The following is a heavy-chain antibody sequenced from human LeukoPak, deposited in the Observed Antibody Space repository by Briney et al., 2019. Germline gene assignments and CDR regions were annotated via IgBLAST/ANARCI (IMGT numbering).Heavy chain of an antibody. V-gene: IGHV3-48*01. J-gene: IGHJ4*02. Sequence: PGGSLRLSCAASGFTFSSYSMNWVRQAPGKGLEWISYISTSSSTIYYADSVKGRFTISRDNGKSSLYLQMNSLKAEDTAVYFCARRGYTSAWDHWGQGTLVTVSS. CDR3: ARRGYTSAWDH. CDR1: GFTFSSYS. CDR2: ISTSSSTI. D-gene: IGHD6-19*01.